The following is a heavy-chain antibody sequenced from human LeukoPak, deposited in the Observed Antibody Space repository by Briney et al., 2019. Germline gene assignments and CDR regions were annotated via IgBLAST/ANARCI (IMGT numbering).Heavy chain of an antibody. Sequence: SETLSLTCAVYGGSFSGYYWSWIRQPPGKGLEWIGEINHSGSTNYNPSLKSRVTISVATSKNQFSLKLSSVTAADTAVYYCAPPPYYYDSSGASWGQGTLVTVSS. CDR3: APPPYYYDSSGAS. D-gene: IGHD3-22*01. V-gene: IGHV4-34*01. J-gene: IGHJ4*02. CDR1: GGSFSGYY. CDR2: INHSGST.